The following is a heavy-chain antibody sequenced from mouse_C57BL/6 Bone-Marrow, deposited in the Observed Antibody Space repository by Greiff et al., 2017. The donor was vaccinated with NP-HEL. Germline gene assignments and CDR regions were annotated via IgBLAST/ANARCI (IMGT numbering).Heavy chain of an antibody. Sequence: VKVVESGAELVRPGTSVKMSCKASGYTFTNYWIGWAKQRPGHGLEWIGDIYPGGGYTNYNEKFKGKATLTADKSSSTAYMQFSSLTSEDSAIYYCARGATLDYWGQGTTLTVSS. J-gene: IGHJ2*01. D-gene: IGHD3-1*01. CDR1: GYTFTNYW. CDR3: ARGATLDY. CDR2: IYPGGGYT. V-gene: IGHV1-63*01.